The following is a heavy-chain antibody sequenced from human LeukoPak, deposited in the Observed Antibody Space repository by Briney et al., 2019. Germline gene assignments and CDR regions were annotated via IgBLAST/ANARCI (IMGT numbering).Heavy chain of an antibody. CDR1: GGSISSYY. Sequence: TSETLSLTCTVSGGSISSYYWSWIRQPAGKGLEWIGRIYTSGSTNYNPSLKSRVTMSVDTSKNQFSLKLSSVTAADTAVYYCARDVVPAAPDYYYYGMDVWGQGTTVTVSS. V-gene: IGHV4-4*07. CDR2: IYTSGST. D-gene: IGHD2-2*01. J-gene: IGHJ6*02. CDR3: ARDVVPAAPDYYYYGMDV.